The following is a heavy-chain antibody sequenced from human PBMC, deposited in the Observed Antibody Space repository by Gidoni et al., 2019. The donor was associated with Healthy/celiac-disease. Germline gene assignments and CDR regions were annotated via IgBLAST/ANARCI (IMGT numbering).Heavy chain of an antibody. CDR3: AKTLKGYDIEYDY. V-gene: IGHV3-23*01. D-gene: IGHD3-9*01. J-gene: IGHJ4*02. CDR1: GFTLSSYA. CDR2: ISGSGGST. Sequence: EVQLLESGGGLVQPGGSMRLSCAASGFTLSSYAMSWVRQAPGKGLEWVSAISGSGGSTYYADSVKGRFTISRDNSKNTLYLQMNSLRAEDTAVYYCAKTLKGYDIEYDYWGQGTLVTVSS.